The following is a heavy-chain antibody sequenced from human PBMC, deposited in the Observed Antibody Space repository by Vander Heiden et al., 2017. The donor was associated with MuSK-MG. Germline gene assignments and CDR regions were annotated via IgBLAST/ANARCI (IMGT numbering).Heavy chain of an antibody. Sequence: QVQLQQWGAGLLKPSETLPLPCAVYGGSFSGYYWSWIRQPPGKGLEWIGEINHSGSTNYNPSLKSRVTISVDTSKNQFSLKLSSVTAADTAVYYCASSVVPAAIPTLGVSLTGYWGQGTLVTVSS. CDR1: GGSFSGYY. V-gene: IGHV4-34*01. D-gene: IGHD2-2*01. CDR2: INHSGST. CDR3: ASSVVPAAIPTLGVSLTGY. J-gene: IGHJ4*02.